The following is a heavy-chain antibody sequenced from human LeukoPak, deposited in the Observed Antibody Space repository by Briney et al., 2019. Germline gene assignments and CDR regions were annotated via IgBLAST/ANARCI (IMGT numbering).Heavy chain of an antibody. CDR1: GGSISSYY. CDR3: ARADSTYYYYFDY. V-gene: IGHV4-59*01. J-gene: IGHJ4*02. CDR2: IYYSGST. Sequence: PSETLSLTCTVSGGSISSYYWSWIRQPPGKGLEWIGYIYYSGSTNHNPSLKSRVTISVDTSKNQFSLKLSSVTAADTAVYYCARADSTYYYYFDYWGQGTLVTVSS. D-gene: IGHD2/OR15-2a*01.